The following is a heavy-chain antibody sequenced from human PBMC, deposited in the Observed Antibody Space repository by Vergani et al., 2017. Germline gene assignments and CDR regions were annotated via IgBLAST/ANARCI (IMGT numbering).Heavy chain of an antibody. CDR1: GFTFSSYW. V-gene: IGHV3-74*01. CDR2: INSDGSST. CDR3: AREGALWFGELLYAFDI. D-gene: IGHD3-10*01. J-gene: IGHJ3*02. Sequence: EVQLVESGGGLLKPGESLRLSCAASGFTFSSYWMHWVRQAPGKGLVWVSRINSDGSSTSYADSVKGRFTISRDNAKNTLYLQMNSLRAEDTAVYYCAREGALWFGELLYAFDIWGQGTMVTVSS.